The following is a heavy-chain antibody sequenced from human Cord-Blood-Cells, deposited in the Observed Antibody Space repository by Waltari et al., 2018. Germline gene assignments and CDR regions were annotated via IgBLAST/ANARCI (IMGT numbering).Heavy chain of an antibody. J-gene: IGHJ5*02. CDR2: IIPILGIA. CDR1: GGTFSSYA. D-gene: IGHD3-22*01. Sequence: QVQLVQSGAEVKKPGSSVKVSCKASGGTFSSYAISWVRQAPGQGLEWMGGIIPILGIANYAQKFQGRVTITADESTSTAYMELSSLRSEDTAVYYCATHYNNYYDSSGYYYWFDPWSQGTLVTVSS. V-gene: IGHV1-69*04. CDR3: ATHYNNYYDSSGYYYWFDP.